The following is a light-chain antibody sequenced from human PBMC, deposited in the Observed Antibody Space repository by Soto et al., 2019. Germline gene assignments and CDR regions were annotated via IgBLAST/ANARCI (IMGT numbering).Light chain of an antibody. CDR3: QQYDHWPTWT. Sequence: EIVLTQSPGTLSLSPGERDTLSCRASQSVSNNYLAWYQQKPGQAPRLLIYGASNRATGIPARFSGSGSGTEFTLTISSLQSEDFVVYYCQQYDHWPTWTFGQGTKVDIK. CDR1: QSVSNN. J-gene: IGKJ1*01. V-gene: IGKV3D-15*01. CDR2: GAS.